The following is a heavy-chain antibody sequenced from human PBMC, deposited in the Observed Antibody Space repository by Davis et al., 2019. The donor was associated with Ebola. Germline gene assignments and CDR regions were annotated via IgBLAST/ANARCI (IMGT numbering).Heavy chain of an antibody. J-gene: IGHJ4*02. Sequence: SVKVSCKAFGGTFSSYAISWVRQAPGQGLEWMGGIIPIFGTANYAQKFQGRVTITADESTSTAYMELSSLRSEDTAVYYCAATRDFWSGFDYWGQGTLVTVSS. V-gene: IGHV1-69*13. D-gene: IGHD3-3*01. CDR1: GGTFSSYA. CDR3: AATRDFWSGFDY. CDR2: IIPIFGTA.